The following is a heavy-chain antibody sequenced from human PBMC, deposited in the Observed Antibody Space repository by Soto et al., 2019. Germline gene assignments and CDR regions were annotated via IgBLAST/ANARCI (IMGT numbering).Heavy chain of an antibody. V-gene: IGHV5-51*01. CDR3: ARVDTAMENYYYYGMDV. Sequence: GESLKISCKGSGYSFTSYWIGWVRQMPGKGLEWMGIIYPGDSDTRYSPSFQGQVTISADKSISTAYLQWSSLKASDTAMYYCARVDTAMENYYYYGMDVWGQGTTVTVSS. D-gene: IGHD5-18*01. CDR1: GYSFTSYW. J-gene: IGHJ6*02. CDR2: IYPGDSDT.